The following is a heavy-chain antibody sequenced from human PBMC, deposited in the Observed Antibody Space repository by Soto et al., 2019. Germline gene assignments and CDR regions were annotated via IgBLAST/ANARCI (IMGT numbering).Heavy chain of an antibody. D-gene: IGHD2-21*02. Sequence: SAPQSLTCTVADGYISSYAWSWIRQPPGKGLEWIGYIYYIGSTNYNPSLKSRVTISVDTSKNQFSLKLSSVTAADTAVYYCASTLAYCGGDCYNYWGQGTLVTVSS. CDR1: DGYISSYA. J-gene: IGHJ4*02. CDR2: IYYIGST. CDR3: ASTLAYCGGDCYNY. V-gene: IGHV4-59*01.